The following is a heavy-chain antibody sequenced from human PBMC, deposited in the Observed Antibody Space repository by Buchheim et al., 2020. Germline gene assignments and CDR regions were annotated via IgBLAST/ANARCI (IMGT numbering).Heavy chain of an antibody. J-gene: IGHJ4*02. CDR3: AKWDYDFWSDYYAGIMEGLIDY. D-gene: IGHD3-3*01. Sequence: EVQLLESGGGLVQPGGSLRLSCAASGFTFSSYAMSWVRQAPGKGLEWVSAISGSGGSTYYADSVKGRFTISRDNSKNTLYLQMNSLRAEDTAVYYCAKWDYDFWSDYYAGIMEGLIDYWGQGTL. V-gene: IGHV3-23*01. CDR1: GFTFSSYA. CDR2: ISGSGGST.